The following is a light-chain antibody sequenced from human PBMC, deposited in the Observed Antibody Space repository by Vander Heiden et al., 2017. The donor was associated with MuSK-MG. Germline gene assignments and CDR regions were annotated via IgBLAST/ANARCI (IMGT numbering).Light chain of an antibody. CDR2: YDN. CDR1: SSNIGNRY. CDR3: AAWDTGLNGYV. J-gene: IGLJ1*01. V-gene: IGLV1-51*01. Sequence: QSVLTQPPSVSTASGQMVTISCSGSSSNIGNRYVSWYQHLPGSAPKLLIYYDNTRPSGIPDLFSGSKSGTSATLGITGLQTGDEADYYCAAWDTGLNGYVFGSGTKVTVL.